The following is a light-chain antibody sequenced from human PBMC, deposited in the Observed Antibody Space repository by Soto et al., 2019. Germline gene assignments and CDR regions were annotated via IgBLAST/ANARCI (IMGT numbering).Light chain of an antibody. J-gene: IGKJ4*01. CDR3: MQGLQTPGLT. CDR2: LGS. CDR1: QSLLHSDGYNH. V-gene: IGKV2-28*01. Sequence: DIVMTQSPLSLPVTPGEPASISCRSSQSLLHSDGYNHLDWYLQRPGQSPQLLIYLGSHRASGVLDRFSGSGSVTDFTLKISRVEADDVGVYFCMQGLQTPGLTFGGGTKVEIK.